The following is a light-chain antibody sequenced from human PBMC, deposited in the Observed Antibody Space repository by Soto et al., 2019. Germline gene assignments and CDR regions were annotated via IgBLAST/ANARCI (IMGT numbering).Light chain of an antibody. Sequence: EIVLTQSPATLSVSPGERSPLSCMSSQSGRSNLAWYQQKPGQAPRLLIYGASTRASGGPARFSGSGSGTEFTLTISSLQSEDFAVYYCQQYNNWPRTFGQGTKVDIK. CDR2: GAS. J-gene: IGKJ1*01. CDR1: QSGRSN. CDR3: QQYNNWPRT. V-gene: IGKV3-15*01.